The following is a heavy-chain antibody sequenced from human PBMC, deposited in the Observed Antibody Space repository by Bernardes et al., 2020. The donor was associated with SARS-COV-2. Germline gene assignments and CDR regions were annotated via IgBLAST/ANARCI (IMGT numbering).Heavy chain of an antibody. CDR1: DYSINSGYY. D-gene: IGHD3-10*01. Sequence: LSLTCDVSDYSINSGYYWGWIRQSPGKGLQWIASIYHSGTTYYNPSLKSRVTISVDTSKNQFSLRVNSVTAADTAVYYCVRSDLTHGSHSWGQGTLVTVSA. V-gene: IGHV4-38-2*01. CDR3: VRSDLTHGSHS. J-gene: IGHJ4*02. CDR2: IYHSGTT.